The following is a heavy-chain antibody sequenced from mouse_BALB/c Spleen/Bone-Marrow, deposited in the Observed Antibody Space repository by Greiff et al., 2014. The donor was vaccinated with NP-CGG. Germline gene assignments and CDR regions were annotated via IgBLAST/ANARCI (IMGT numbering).Heavy chain of an antibody. CDR1: GYTFTSYW. CDR2: INPTNGRT. CDR3: AGGKNFSGSSGDY. Sequence: VKLQESGAELVKPGASVKLSCKASGYTFTSYWMHWVKQRPGQGLEWIGEINPTNGRTNLNEKFKSKATLTVDKSSSTAYMQLSSLTSEGSAVYYCAGGKNFSGSSGDYWGQGTSVTVSS. D-gene: IGHD1-1*01. J-gene: IGHJ4*01. V-gene: IGHV1S81*02.